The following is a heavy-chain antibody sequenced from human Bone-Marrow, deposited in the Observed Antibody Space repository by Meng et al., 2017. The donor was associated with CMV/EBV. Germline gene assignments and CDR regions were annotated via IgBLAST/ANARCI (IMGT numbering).Heavy chain of an antibody. CDR3: ARMYYDTSSNYYFDY. CDR2: IYNSGST. D-gene: IGHD3-22*01. V-gene: IGHV4-34*01. Sequence: GSLRLSCAVYGGSFSGYYWSWIRQPPGKGLEWIGYIYNSGSTNYYPSLKSRVTISIDTSNNQFYLKVSSVTAADTAVYYCARMYYDTSSNYYFDYWGQGIPVTVSS. J-gene: IGHJ4*02. CDR1: GGSFSGYY.